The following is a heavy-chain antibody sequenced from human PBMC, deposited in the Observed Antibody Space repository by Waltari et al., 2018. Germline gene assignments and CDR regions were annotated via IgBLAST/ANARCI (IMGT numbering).Heavy chain of an antibody. CDR3: AGDRAIGLFFDY. J-gene: IGHJ4*02. Sequence: QVQLQESGPGLVKPSGTLSLTCAVSGDSIRRHYWWRWVRQSPGKGLEWIGQVHHSGRTHYNPSLQSRVTISVDKSKNQFSLNLNSVTAADTAVYYCAGDRAIGLFFDYWGQGTLVTVSS. CDR1: GDSIRRHYW. V-gene: IGHV4-4*02. CDR2: VHHSGRT. D-gene: IGHD2-2*01.